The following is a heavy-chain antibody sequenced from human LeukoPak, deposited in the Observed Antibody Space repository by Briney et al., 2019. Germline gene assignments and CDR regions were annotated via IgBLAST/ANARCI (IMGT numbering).Heavy chain of an antibody. J-gene: IGHJ4*02. Sequence: GGSLRLSCAASGFTFDDYAMHWVRQAPGKGLEWVSGISWNSGTIGYADSVKGRFTISRDNAKNSLYLQMNSLRAEDMALYYCAKGSAVAGTCDYWGQGTLVTVSS. V-gene: IGHV3-9*03. CDR2: ISWNSGTI. CDR1: GFTFDDYA. CDR3: AKGSAVAGTCDY. D-gene: IGHD6-19*01.